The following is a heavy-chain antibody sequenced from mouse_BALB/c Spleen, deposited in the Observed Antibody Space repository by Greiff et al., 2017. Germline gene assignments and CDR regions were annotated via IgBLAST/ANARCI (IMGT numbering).Heavy chain of an antibody. CDR2: IWAGGST. CDR1: GFSLTSYG. D-gene: IGHD2-4*01. J-gene: IGHJ3*01. V-gene: IGHV2-9*02. CDR3: ARWDYDYSWFAY. Sequence: QVQLKESGPGLVAPSQSLSISCTVSGFSLTSYGVHWVRQPPGKGLEWMGVIWAGGSTNYNSALMSRLSISKVNSKSQVFLKMNSMRTDDTAMYYCARWDYDYSWFAYWGQGTLVTVSA.